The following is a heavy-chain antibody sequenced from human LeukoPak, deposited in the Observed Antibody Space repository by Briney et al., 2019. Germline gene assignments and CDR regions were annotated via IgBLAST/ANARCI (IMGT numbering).Heavy chain of an antibody. V-gene: IGHV4-59*01. Sequence: PSETLSLTCTVSGGSISSYYWSWIRQPPGKGLEWIGYIYYSGSTNYNPSLKSRVTISVDTSKNQFSLKLSSVTAADTAVYYCARAGGYNPYYYYYMDVWGKGTTVTVSS. J-gene: IGHJ6*03. CDR3: ARAGGYNPYYYYYMDV. D-gene: IGHD1-1*01. CDR1: GGSISSYY. CDR2: IYYSGST.